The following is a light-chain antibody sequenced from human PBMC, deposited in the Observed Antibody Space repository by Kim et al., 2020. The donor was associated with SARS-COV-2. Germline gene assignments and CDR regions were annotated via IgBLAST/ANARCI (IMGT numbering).Light chain of an antibody. V-gene: IGKV1-39*01. CDR3: KQTYST. CDR2: GAS. J-gene: IGKJ2*01. CDR1: QTIKTY. Sequence: DIQMTQSPSSLSASVGDRVTITCRASQTIKTYLNWYQQKPGKAPKLLIYGASNLQSGVPSRFSGGGSGTEFTLTISSLQPEDSATYNCKQTYSTFGQGTKLEI.